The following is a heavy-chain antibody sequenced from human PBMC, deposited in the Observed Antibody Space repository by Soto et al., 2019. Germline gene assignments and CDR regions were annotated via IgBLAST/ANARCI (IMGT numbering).Heavy chain of an antibody. J-gene: IGHJ4*02. CDR3: ARVSKDSMGPIDY. Sequence: GGSLRLSCAASGFTFSSYWMHWVRQAPGKGLVWVSRINSDGSSTSYADSVKGRFTISRDNAKNTLYLQMNSLRAEDTAVYYCARVSKDSMGPIDYWGQGTLVTVSS. CDR2: INSDGSST. CDR1: GFTFSSYW. V-gene: IGHV3-74*01.